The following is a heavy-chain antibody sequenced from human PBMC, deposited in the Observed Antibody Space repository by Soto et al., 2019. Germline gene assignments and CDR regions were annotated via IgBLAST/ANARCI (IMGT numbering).Heavy chain of an antibody. V-gene: IGHV1-69*01. CDR3: ARDRAGYYSHYVY. J-gene: IGHJ4*01. D-gene: IGHD3-22*01. CDR2: IMPFFGSG. CDR1: RGTFTNYA. Sequence: QVYLVQSGAEVKKPGSSVKVSCKALRGTFTNYAFSWVRQAPGQGLGWMGGIMPFFGSGNYAQKFQGRINITADESTSSVYLELTSLRSEDTAVYYCARDRAGYYSHYVYWGHRTLVTVSS.